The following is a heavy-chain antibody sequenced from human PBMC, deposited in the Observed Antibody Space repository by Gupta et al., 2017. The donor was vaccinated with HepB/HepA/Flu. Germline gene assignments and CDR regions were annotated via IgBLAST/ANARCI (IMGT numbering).Heavy chain of an antibody. CDR2: INHSGST. Sequence: QVQLQQWGAGLLKPSETLSLTCAVYGGSFSGYYWSWIRQPPGKGLEWIGEINHSGSTNYNPSLKSRVTISVDTSKNQFSLKLSSVTAADTAVYYCARGRGWYEHWFDHWGQGTLVTVSS. J-gene: IGHJ5*02. CDR1: GGSFSGYY. D-gene: IGHD6-19*01. CDR3: ARGRGWYEHWFDH. V-gene: IGHV4-34*01.